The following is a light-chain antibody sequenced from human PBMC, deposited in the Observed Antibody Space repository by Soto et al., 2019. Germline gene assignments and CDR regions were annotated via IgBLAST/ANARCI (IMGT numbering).Light chain of an antibody. V-gene: IGKV3-11*01. CDR2: DAS. J-gene: IGKJ4*01. CDR1: QSVSSY. Sequence: EIVLTQSPATLSLSPGERATLSCRASQSVSSYLAWYQQKPGQAPRLLIYDASNRATGIPARFSGSGSGTYFTLTISSLEPEDFAAYYCQQRSNWPPLLTFGGGTKVEIK. CDR3: QQRSNWPPLLT.